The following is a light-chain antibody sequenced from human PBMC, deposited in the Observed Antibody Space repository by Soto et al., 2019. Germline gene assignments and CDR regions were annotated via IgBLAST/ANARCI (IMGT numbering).Light chain of an antibody. CDR1: QSVRTN. V-gene: IGKV3-15*01. Sequence: EIMMTQSPATLSVSPGERATLSCRASQSVRTNLALYQQKPGPAPRLLMYYAYTRATCIKASCSGSGSGTELTLTLSSLQSEDFALYYCQQYNNWLPITFGQGTRLEIK. J-gene: IGKJ5*01. CDR3: QQYNNWLPIT. CDR2: YAY.